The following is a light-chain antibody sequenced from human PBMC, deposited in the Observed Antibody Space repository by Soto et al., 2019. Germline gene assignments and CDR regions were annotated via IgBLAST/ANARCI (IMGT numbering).Light chain of an antibody. CDR2: AAT. J-gene: IGKJ3*01. V-gene: IGKV3-20*01. CDR1: QISYINA. Sequence: EIVLTHSPGTLSLSPGERATLSCRAIQISYINALAWYQHKRGQEPRLLIYAATVRATDVPDRFNGSGSVTDFDLTISRLEPEASAMYYCQQYGDSPFSFGPGTKLDVK. CDR3: QQYGDSPFS.